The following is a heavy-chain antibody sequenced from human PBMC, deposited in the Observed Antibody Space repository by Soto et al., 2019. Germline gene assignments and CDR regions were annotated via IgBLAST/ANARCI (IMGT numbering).Heavy chain of an antibody. D-gene: IGHD4-4*01. CDR3: ARVASDYINSVDN. Sequence: EVQLLESGGGLVQPGGSLRLSCAASGFTFNAYAMTWVRQAPGKGLEWVSAIGGSGGNRYYADSVRGRFTISRDNSKDTVDLQMNSLRVEDTAVYYSARVASDYINSVDNWGQGILVTVSS. CDR2: IGGSGGNR. CDR1: GFTFNAYA. V-gene: IGHV3-23*01. J-gene: IGHJ4*02.